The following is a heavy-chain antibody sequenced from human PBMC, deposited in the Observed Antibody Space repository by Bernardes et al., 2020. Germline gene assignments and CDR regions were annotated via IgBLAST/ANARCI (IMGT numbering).Heavy chain of an antibody. CDR3: TISRYHFDY. CDR1: GFTFKNAW. Sequence: GGSLRLSCAASGFTFKNAWMSWARQAPGKGMEWVGRIKSKIDGGTTDYAAPVKGRFTISRDDSKTTLYLQMNSLKIEDTAVYYCTISRYHFDYWGQGTLVTVSS. D-gene: IGHD2-2*01. CDR2: IKSKIDGGTT. J-gene: IGHJ4*02. V-gene: IGHV3-15*01.